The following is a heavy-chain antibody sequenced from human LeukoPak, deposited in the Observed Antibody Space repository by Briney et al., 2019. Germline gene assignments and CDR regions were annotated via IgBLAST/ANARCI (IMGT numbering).Heavy chain of an antibody. CDR2: IYSGGST. J-gene: IGHJ4*02. D-gene: IGHD3-9*01. CDR3: ARDSPRTGRYFDWLLFDY. CDR1: GFTVSSNY. Sequence: GGALRLSCAASGFTVSSNYMSWVRQAPGKGLEWVSVIYSGGSTYYADSVKGRFTISRDNSKNTLYLQMNSLRAEDTAVYYCARDSPRTGRYFDWLLFDYWGQGTLVTVSS. V-gene: IGHV3-66*01.